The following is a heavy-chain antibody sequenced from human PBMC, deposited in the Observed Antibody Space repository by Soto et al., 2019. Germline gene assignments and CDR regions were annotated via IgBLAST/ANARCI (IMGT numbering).Heavy chain of an antibody. CDR2: IGGSDGGT. D-gene: IGHD3-16*02. Sequence: PGWSLRLSCSVSGFIFRTNGVSWVRQAPGKGLEWVSSIGGSDGGTYYADSVKARFTISRDKVKDTLYLEMNSLKVEDTALYYCAKGGVIATFGGVVVPYYFDSWGQGTQVTVSS. CDR3: AKGGVIATFGGVVVPYYFDS. CDR1: GFIFRTNG. J-gene: IGHJ4*02. V-gene: IGHV3-23*01.